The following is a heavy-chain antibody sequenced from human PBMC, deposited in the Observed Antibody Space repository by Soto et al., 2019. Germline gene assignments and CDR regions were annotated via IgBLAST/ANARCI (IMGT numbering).Heavy chain of an antibody. V-gene: IGHV3-48*02. D-gene: IGHD3-3*01. J-gene: IGHJ3*02. Sequence: GGSLRLSCVASGFTFSSYSMNWVRQAPGKGLEWVSYISSSSSAIYYADSVKGRFTISRDNAKNSLYLQMNSLRDEDTAAYYCARDQTYYDFWSGYTDDGAFDIWGQGTMVTV. CDR3: ARDQTYYDFWSGYTDDGAFDI. CDR1: GFTFSSYS. CDR2: ISSSSSAI.